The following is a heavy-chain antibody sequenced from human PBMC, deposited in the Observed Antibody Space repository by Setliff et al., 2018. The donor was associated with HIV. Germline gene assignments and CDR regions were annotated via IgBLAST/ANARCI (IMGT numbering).Heavy chain of an antibody. CDR1: GGSISGFY. CDR2: IYDSGST. J-gene: IGHJ3*02. D-gene: IGHD6-19*01. CDR3: TRQSPVAGSGAFDI. V-gene: IGHV4-4*07. Sequence: PSETLSLTCTVSGGSISGFYWNWIRQSAGKGLQWIGRIYDSGSTKYNPSLKSRVTMSLDTSKNQFSLNLDSVTATDTAVYYCTRQSPVAGSGAFDIWGQGNPGHRLL.